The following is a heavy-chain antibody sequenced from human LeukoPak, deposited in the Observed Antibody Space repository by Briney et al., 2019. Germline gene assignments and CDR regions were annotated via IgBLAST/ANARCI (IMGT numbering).Heavy chain of an antibody. V-gene: IGHV3-23*01. J-gene: IGHJ3*02. CDR1: GFTFSSYA. Sequence: GGSLRPSCAASGFTFSSYAMSWVRQAPGKGLEWVSAISGSGGSTYYPDSVKGRFTISRDNSKNTLCLQMKSLRAEDTAVYYCAKEIQYSSSWLAGGAFDIWGQGTMVTVSS. CDR2: ISGSGGST. D-gene: IGHD6-13*01. CDR3: AKEIQYSSSWLAGGAFDI.